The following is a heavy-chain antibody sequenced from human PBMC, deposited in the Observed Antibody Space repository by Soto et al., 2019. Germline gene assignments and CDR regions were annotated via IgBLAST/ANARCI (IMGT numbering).Heavy chain of an antibody. CDR2: IYYSGST. CDR1: GGSISGSSFY. CDR3: ARHDHRAMTTNDYFDY. Sequence: SETLSLTCAVSGGSISGSSFYWGWIRQPPEKGLEWIGSIYYSGSTYYNPSLKSRVTMSVDTSKNQFSLKLSSVTAADTAVYYCARHDHRAMTTNDYFDYWGQGTLVTVSS. V-gene: IGHV4-39*01. J-gene: IGHJ4*02. D-gene: IGHD4-4*01.